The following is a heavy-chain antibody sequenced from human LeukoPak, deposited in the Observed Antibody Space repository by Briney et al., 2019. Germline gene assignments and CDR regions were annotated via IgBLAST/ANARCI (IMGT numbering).Heavy chain of an antibody. CDR3: AKDLVVRGVIITWDAFDI. Sequence: GGSLRLSCAASGFTFSSYAMSWVRQAPGKGLEWVSAISGSGGSTYYADSVKGRFTISRDNSKNTLYLQMNSLRAEDTAVYYCAKDLVVRGVIITWDAFDIWDQGTMVTVSS. CDR2: ISGSGGST. V-gene: IGHV3-23*01. D-gene: IGHD3-10*01. J-gene: IGHJ3*02. CDR1: GFTFSSYA.